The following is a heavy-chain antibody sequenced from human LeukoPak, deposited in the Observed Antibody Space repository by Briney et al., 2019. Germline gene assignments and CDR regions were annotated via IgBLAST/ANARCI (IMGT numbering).Heavy chain of an antibody. D-gene: IGHD3-22*01. J-gene: IGHJ4*02. CDR2: ISSSGSTI. CDR3: ASLYYDSSGYYLSYFDY. CDR1: GFTFSSYE. V-gene: IGHV3-48*03. Sequence: GGSLRLSCAASGFTFSSYEMNWVRQAPGRGLEWVSYISSSGSTIYYADSVKGRFTISRDNAKNSLYLQMNSLRAEDTPDYYCASLYYDSSGYYLSYFDYWGQGTLVTVSS.